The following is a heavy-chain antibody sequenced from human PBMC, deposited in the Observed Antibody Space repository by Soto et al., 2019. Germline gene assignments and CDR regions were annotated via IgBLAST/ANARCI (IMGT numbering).Heavy chain of an antibody. D-gene: IGHD3-3*01. CDR2: ISSDGSYK. CDR3: ACGVTTFGVVIEPFDI. V-gene: IGHV3-30*03. Sequence: GGSLRLSCAASGFTFSSLGMHWVRQAPGKGLDWVAVISSDGSYKYYGDSVKGRFTISRDNSKNTLFLQMNSLRPEDTAVYYCACGVTTFGVVIEPFDIWGQGTKVTV. J-gene: IGHJ3*02. CDR1: GFTFSSLG.